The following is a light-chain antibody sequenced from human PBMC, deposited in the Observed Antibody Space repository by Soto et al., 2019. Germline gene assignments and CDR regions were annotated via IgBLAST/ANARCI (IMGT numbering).Light chain of an antibody. CDR1: QSLLHSDGTTY. V-gene: IGKV2-24*01. J-gene: IGKJ1*01. CDR2: KVS. Sequence: IVIPQTPLSSPVTLGQAASIPCRSRQSLLHSDGTTYLSWFQQRPGQPPRLLIYKVSDRFSGVPDRFSGSGAGTDFTLTISRVEAEDVGIYYCMQATQSHWTFGQGTKVDIK. CDR3: MQATQSHWT.